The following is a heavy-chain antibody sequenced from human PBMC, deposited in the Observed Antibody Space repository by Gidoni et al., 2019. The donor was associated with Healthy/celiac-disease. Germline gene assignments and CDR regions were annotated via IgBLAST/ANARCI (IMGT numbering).Heavy chain of an antibody. CDR1: GGTFSGYA. Sequence: QVQLVQSGAEVKKPGSSVKVACKASGGTFSGYAIRGGRQAPGQGLEWMGGIIPIFGTAHYAQKLQGRVTITADESTSTADMELSSLRSEDTAVYYCARRSEGPYSTQYYYYYMDVWGKGTTVTVSS. D-gene: IGHD4-4*01. CDR3: ARRSEGPYSTQYYYYYMDV. CDR2: IIPIFGTA. V-gene: IGHV1-69*01. J-gene: IGHJ6*03.